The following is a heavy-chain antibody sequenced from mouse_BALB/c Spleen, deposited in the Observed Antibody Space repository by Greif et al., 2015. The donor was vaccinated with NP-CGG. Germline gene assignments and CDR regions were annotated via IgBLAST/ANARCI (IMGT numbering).Heavy chain of an antibody. CDR2: IRNKANGYTT. D-gene: IGHD1-1*01. CDR3: ARDYYGSSWYFDV. Sequence: VQLKESGGGLVQPGGSLRLSCATSGFTFTDYYMSWVRQPPGKALEWLGFIRNKANGYTTEYSASVKGRFTISRDNSQSILYLQMNTLRAEDSATYYCARDYYGSSWYFDVWGAGTTVTVSS. J-gene: IGHJ1*01. CDR1: GFTFTDYY. V-gene: IGHV7-3*02.